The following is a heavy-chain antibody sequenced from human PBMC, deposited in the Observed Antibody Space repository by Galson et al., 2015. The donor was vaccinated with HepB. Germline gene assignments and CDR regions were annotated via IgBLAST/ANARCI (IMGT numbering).Heavy chain of an antibody. D-gene: IGHD3-22*01. CDR2: IYYSGST. J-gene: IGHJ4*02. Sequence: TVSGGSISSYYWSWIRQPPGKGLEWIGYIYYSGSTNYNPSLKSRVTISVDTSKNQFSLKLSSVTAADTAVYYCARDYYDSSGYYSVYWGQGTLVTVSS. CDR3: ARDYYDSSGYYSVY. V-gene: IGHV4-59*12. CDR1: GGSISSYY.